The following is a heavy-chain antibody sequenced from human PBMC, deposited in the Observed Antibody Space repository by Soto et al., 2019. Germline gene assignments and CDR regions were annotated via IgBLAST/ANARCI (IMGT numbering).Heavy chain of an antibody. CDR2: IGTAGDT. CDR1: GFTFSSYD. D-gene: IGHD2-2*01. Sequence: EVQLVESGGGLVQPGGSLRLSCAASGFTFSSYDMHWVRQATGKGLEWVSAIGTAGDTYYPGSVKGRFTISRENAKNSLYLQMNSLRAEDTAVYYCAREGIPAAPKSYYYYYGMDVWGQGTTVTVSS. J-gene: IGHJ6*02. CDR3: AREGIPAAPKSYYYYYGMDV. V-gene: IGHV3-13*01.